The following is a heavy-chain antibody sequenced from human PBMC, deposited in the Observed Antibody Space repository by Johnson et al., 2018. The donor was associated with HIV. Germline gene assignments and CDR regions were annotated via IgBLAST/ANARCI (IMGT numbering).Heavy chain of an antibody. V-gene: IGHV3-20*04. CDR1: GFTFSSYD. J-gene: IGHJ3*01. CDR3: ARRDSGSLSFDL. Sequence: MQLVESGGGLVQPGGSLRLSCAASGFTFSSYDMHWVRQATGKGLEWVSGINWNGGNTGYADSVKGRCTISRDNDKSSVYMQMNNLRAEDTAFYYCARRDSGSLSFDLWGQGTMVTVSS. CDR2: INWNGGNT. D-gene: IGHD1-26*01.